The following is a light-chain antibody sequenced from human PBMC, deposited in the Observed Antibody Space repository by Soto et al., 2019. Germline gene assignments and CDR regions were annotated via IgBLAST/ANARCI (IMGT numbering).Light chain of an antibody. CDR1: SSDVGGYNY. Sequence: QSALTQPASVSGSPGQTITISCTGTSSDVGGYNYVSWYQQHPGKAPKLMIYDVSNRPSGVSNRSSGSKSGNTASLTISGLQAEDEADYYCSSYTSSSTHVVFGGGTKLTVL. J-gene: IGLJ2*01. V-gene: IGLV2-14*01. CDR3: SSYTSSSTHVV. CDR2: DVS.